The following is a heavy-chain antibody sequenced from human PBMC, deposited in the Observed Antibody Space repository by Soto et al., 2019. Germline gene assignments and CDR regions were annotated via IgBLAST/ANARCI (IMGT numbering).Heavy chain of an antibody. D-gene: IGHD6-19*01. J-gene: IGHJ4*02. CDR2: ISYDGSNK. CDR3: AREIYSSGCPDD. V-gene: IGHV3-30-3*01. Sequence: QVQLVESGGGVVQPGRSLRLSCAASGFTFSSYAMHWVRQAPGKGLEWVAVISYDGSNKYYADSVKGRFTISRDNSKNTLYLQMNSLRAEDTAVYYCAREIYSSGCPDDWGQGTLVTVSS. CDR1: GFTFSSYA.